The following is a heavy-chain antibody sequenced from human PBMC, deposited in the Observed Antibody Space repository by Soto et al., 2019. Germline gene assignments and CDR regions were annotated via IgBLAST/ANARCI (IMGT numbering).Heavy chain of an antibody. CDR3: ARDSRFLEWLLLDDAFDI. CDR1: GFTFSDYY. V-gene: IGHV3-11*01. Sequence: GGSLRLSCAASGFTFSDYYMSWIRQAPGKGLEWVSYISSSGSTIYYADSVKGRFTISRDNAKNSLYLQMNSLRAEDTAVYYCARDSRFLEWLLLDDAFDIWGQGTMVTVSS. D-gene: IGHD3-3*01. J-gene: IGHJ3*02. CDR2: ISSSGSTI.